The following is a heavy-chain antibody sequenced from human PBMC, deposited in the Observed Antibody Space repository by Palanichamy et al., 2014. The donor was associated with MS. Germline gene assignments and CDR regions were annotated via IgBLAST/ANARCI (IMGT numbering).Heavy chain of an antibody. CDR2: ISGSGGST. CDR1: GFTFSSYA. V-gene: IGHV3-23*01. J-gene: IGHJ4*02. Sequence: EVQLLESGGGLVQPGGSLRLSCAASGFTFSSYAMSWVRQAPGKGLEWVSAISGSGGSTYYADSVKGRFTISRDNSKNALYLQMNSLRAEDTAVYYCAKGGSGWYRVPYFDYWGQGTLVTVSS. D-gene: IGHD6-19*01. CDR3: AKGGSGWYRVPYFDY.